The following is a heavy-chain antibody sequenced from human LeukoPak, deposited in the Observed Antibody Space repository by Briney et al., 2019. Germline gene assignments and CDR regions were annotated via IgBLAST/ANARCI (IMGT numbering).Heavy chain of an antibody. Sequence: HTGGSLRLSCAASGFTFSSYSMNWVRQAPGKGLEWVSAISGSGGSTYYADSVKGRFTISRDNSKNTLYLQMNSLRAEDTAVHYCAKEGSITMIVVVMDYWGQGTLVTVSS. CDR3: AKEGSITMIVVVMDY. V-gene: IGHV3-23*01. J-gene: IGHJ4*02. CDR2: ISGSGGST. CDR1: GFTFSSYS. D-gene: IGHD3-22*01.